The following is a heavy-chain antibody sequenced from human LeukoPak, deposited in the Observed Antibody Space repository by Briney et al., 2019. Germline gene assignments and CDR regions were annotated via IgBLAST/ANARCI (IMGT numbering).Heavy chain of an antibody. Sequence: SETLSLTCTVSAGSISSYYWSWIRQPPGKGLEWIAYVQNSGDTNYHPSLKSRVTISIDTSKNHFSLKLNSVSAADTAVYYCARDSRFVWFGESNPYYFDYWGQGTLVTVSS. CDR1: AGSISSYY. CDR2: VQNSGDT. CDR3: ARDSRFVWFGESNPYYFDY. J-gene: IGHJ4*02. V-gene: IGHV4-59*01. D-gene: IGHD3-10*01.